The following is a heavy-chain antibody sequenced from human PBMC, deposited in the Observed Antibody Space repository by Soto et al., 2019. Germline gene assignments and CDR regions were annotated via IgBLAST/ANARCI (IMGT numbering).Heavy chain of an antibody. CDR1: GFTFSGSV. CDR3: ARGEYSSSSYYYYGMDV. D-gene: IGHD6-6*01. CDR2: ISYDGRSK. V-gene: IGHV3-30*04. Sequence: QVQLVESGGGVVQPGRSLRLSCAASGFTFSGSVMHWVRQSPGKGLEWVAVISYDGRSKHYADSVKGRFTISRDNSQNTLYLQMSSLRAEDTAVYYCARGEYSSSSYYYYGMDVWGQGTTVTVSS. J-gene: IGHJ6*02.